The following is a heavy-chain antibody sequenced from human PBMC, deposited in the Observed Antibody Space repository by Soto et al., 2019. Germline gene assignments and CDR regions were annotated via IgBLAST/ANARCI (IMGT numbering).Heavy chain of an antibody. J-gene: IGHJ6*03. Sequence: QVQLVESGGGVVQPGRSLRLSCAASGFTFSSYGMHWVRKAPGKGLEWVEVVSYDGSNKYYADSVKGRFTISRDNSKNTLYLQMNSLRAEDTAVYYCAKGAVAGYYYYSMDVWGKGTTVTVSS. CDR2: VSYDGSNK. V-gene: IGHV3-30*18. D-gene: IGHD6-19*01. CDR3: AKGAVAGYYYYSMDV. CDR1: GFTFSSYG.